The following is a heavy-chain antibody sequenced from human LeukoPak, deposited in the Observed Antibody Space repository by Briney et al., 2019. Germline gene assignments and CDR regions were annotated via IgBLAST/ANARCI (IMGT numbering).Heavy chain of an antibody. J-gene: IGHJ4*02. Sequence: PGRSLRLSCAASGFTFDDYAMHWVRQAPGKGLEWVSGISWNSGSIGYADSVKGRFTISRDNAKNSLYLQMNSLRAEDTALYYCAKDMTDNWNDGCFDYWGQGTLVTVSS. D-gene: IGHD1-1*01. V-gene: IGHV3-9*01. CDR3: AKDMTDNWNDGCFDY. CDR2: ISWNSGSI. CDR1: GFTFDDYA.